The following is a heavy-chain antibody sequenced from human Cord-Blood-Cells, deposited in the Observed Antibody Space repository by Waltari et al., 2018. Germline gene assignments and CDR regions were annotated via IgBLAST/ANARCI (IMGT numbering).Heavy chain of an antibody. V-gene: IGHV3-7*01. D-gene: IGHD3-16*01. CDR3: AREGLGYPADACDI. CDR2: IKQDGSEK. J-gene: IGHJ3*02. Sequence: EVQLVESGGGLVQPGGSLRLSCAASGFTFSSYWMSWVRQAPGKGLEWVANIKQDGSEKYYVDSVKGRFTISRDNAKNSLYLQMNSLRAEDTAVYYCAREGLGYPADACDIWGQGTMVTVSS. CDR1: GFTFSSYW.